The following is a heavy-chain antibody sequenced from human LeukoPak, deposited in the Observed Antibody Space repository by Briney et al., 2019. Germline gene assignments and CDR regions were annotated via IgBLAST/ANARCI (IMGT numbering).Heavy chain of an antibody. D-gene: IGHD1-26*01. Sequence: RPGGSLRLSCAASGFTFSSYAMHWVRQAPGKGLEWVAVISYDGSNKYYADSVKGRFTISRDNSKNTLYLQMNSLGAEDTAVYYCARSVGTYYGLTTSFDFWGQGILVTVSS. V-gene: IGHV3-30-3*01. CDR1: GFTFSSYA. CDR3: ARSVGTYYGLTTSFDF. CDR2: ISYDGSNK. J-gene: IGHJ4*02.